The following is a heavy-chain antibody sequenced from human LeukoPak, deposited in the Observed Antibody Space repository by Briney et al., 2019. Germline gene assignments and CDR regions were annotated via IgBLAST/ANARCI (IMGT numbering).Heavy chain of an antibody. CDR2: ISAYNGNT. Sequence: ASVKVSCKASGYTFTSYGISWVRQAPGQGLEWMGWISAYNGNTNYKQKLQGRVTMTTDTSTSTAYLELRSLRADDTAVYYCARVLCGELLLFDYWGQGTLVTVSS. CDR3: ARVLCGELLLFDY. CDR1: GYTFTSYG. D-gene: IGHD3-10*01. V-gene: IGHV1-18*01. J-gene: IGHJ4*02.